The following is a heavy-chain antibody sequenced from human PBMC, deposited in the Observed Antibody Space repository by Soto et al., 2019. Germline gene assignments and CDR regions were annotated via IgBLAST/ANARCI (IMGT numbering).Heavy chain of an antibody. CDR3: ARHRGDTGYYYYGMDV. J-gene: IGHJ6*02. Sequence: GESLKISCKGSGYSFTSYWIGWVRQMPGKGLEWMGIIYPGDSDTRYSPSFQGQVTISADKSISTAYLQWSSLKASDTAMYYCARHRGDTGYYYYGMDVWGQGTTVTVSS. CDR2: IYPGDSDT. V-gene: IGHV5-51*01. D-gene: IGHD2-8*02. CDR1: GYSFTSYW.